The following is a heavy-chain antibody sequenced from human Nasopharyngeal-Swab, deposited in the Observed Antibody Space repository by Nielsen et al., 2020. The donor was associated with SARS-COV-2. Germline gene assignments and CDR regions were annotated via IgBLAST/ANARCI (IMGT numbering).Heavy chain of an antibody. J-gene: IGHJ5*02. CDR3: TRVPRVGGYSYGYDH. Sequence: ASVQVSCKASGYTFSDYYMEWVRQAPAHGLEWMGRINPNSGGTNYAQKFQGRVTLSRDASITTAYMEMSGRTSDDTAIYYCTRVPRVGGYSYGYDHWGQGTLVTVSS. CDR2: INPNSGGT. CDR1: GYTFSDYY. V-gene: IGHV1-2*06. D-gene: IGHD5-18*01.